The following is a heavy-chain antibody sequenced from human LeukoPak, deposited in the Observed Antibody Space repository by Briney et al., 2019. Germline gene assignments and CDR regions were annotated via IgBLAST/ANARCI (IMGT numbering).Heavy chain of an antibody. D-gene: IGHD2-15*01. CDR3: TREPDEYCSGGSCYSHY. Sequence: PGGSLRLSCTASGFTFGDYAMSWFRQAPGKGLEWVGFIRSKAYGGTTEYAASVKGRFTISRDDSKSIAYLQMNSLKTEDTAVYYCTREPDEYCSGGSCYSHYWGQGTLVTVSS. V-gene: IGHV3-49*03. J-gene: IGHJ4*02. CDR2: IRSKAYGGTT. CDR1: GFTFGDYA.